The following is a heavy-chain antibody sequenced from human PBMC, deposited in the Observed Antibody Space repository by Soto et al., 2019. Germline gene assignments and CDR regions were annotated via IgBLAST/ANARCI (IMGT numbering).Heavy chain of an antibody. CDR3: ARGLTSGDY. CDR1: GYTFTSFY. CDR2: INPNGGST. D-gene: IGHD7-27*01. V-gene: IGHV1-46*01. Sequence: QVQLVQSGAEVKNPGASVKLSCKASGYTFTSFYIHWVRQAPGQGLEWMAIINPNGGSTNYAPNLQGRVTLTRDTPTNTVYIELSSLGSEDTAVYYCARGLTSGDYWGQGTLVTVSS. J-gene: IGHJ4*02.